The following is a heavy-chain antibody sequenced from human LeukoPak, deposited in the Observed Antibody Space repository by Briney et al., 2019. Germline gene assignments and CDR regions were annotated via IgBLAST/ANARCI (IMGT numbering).Heavy chain of an antibody. D-gene: IGHD2-21*01. CDR2: IYYSGST. CDR3: ARVKCGGDCYFGGYYYCMDV. Sequence: SETLSLTCTVSGGSISSYYWSWIRQPPGKGLEWIGYIYYSGSTNYNPSPKSRVTISVDTSKNQFSLKLSSVTAADTAVYYCARVKCGGDCYFGGYYYCMDVWGKGTTVTVSS. V-gene: IGHV4-59*01. CDR1: GGSISSYY. J-gene: IGHJ6*03.